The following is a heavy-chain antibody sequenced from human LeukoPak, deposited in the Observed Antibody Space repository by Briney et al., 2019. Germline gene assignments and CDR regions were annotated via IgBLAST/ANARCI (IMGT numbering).Heavy chain of an antibody. CDR3: VRDYDTSGSYFDFFDY. CDR1: GFTFSTYA. D-gene: IGHD3-22*01. J-gene: IGHJ4*02. CDR2: ISYDGSKR. V-gene: IGHV3-30-3*01. Sequence: GGSLRLSCAASGFTFSTYAVHWVRQAPGKGLEWVAVISYDGSKRYYADSVKGRFTISRDNSKNAFLQMNSLRAEDTAVYYCVRDYDTSGSYFDFFDYWGQGTLVTVSS.